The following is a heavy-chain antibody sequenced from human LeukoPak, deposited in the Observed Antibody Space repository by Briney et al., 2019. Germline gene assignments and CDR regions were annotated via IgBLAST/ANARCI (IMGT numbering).Heavy chain of an antibody. CDR3: ARDFTFGGVIAALDY. CDR2: ISYDGSNK. V-gene: IGHV3-30-3*01. Sequence: PGGSLRLSCAASGFTFSSYAMHWVRQAPGKGLEWVAVISYDGSNKYYADSVKGRFTISRDNSKNTLYLQMNSLRAEDTAVYYWARDFTFGGVIAALDYWGQGTLVTVSS. D-gene: IGHD3-16*02. CDR1: GFTFSSYA. J-gene: IGHJ4*02.